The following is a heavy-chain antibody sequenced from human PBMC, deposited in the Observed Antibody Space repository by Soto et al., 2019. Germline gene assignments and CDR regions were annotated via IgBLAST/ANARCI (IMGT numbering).Heavy chain of an antibody. D-gene: IGHD2-15*01. J-gene: IGHJ1*01. V-gene: IGHV1-2*02. CDR1: GYTFTGSY. Sequence: ASVKVSCKASGYTFTGSYMHWVRQAPGQGLEWMGWINPNSAGTNYAQKFQGRVTMTRDTSISTAYMELSRLRSDDTAVYYCATPILALGCCSGGSCYSAFQHWGQGTLVTVSS. CDR3: ATPILALGCCSGGSCYSAFQH. CDR2: INPNSAGT.